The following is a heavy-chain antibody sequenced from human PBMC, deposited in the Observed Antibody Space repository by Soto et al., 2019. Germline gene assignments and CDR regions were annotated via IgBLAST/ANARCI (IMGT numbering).Heavy chain of an antibody. J-gene: IGHJ4*02. CDR2: IYQSGTT. D-gene: IGHD5-18*01. CDR3: ARDFGYSYGAFDY. Sequence: SETLSLTCAVSGYSISSGYYWGWVRQPPGKGLEWIGSIYQSGTTHCNPSPKSRVTISLDMSKNQFSLNLSSVTAADTAVYYCARDFGYSYGAFDYWGQGTLVTVS. CDR1: GYSISSGYY. V-gene: IGHV4-38-2*02.